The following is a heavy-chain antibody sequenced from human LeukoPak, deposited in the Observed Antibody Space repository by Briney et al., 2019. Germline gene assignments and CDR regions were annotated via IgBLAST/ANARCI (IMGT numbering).Heavy chain of an antibody. J-gene: IGHJ4*02. V-gene: IGHV3-23*01. CDR1: GFTFSSYA. CDR3: AKAGRRIAVAGYFDY. D-gene: IGHD6-19*01. CDR2: ISGSGGST. Sequence: GGSLRLSCAASGFTFSSYAMSWVRQAPGKGLEWVSAISGSGGSTHYADSVKGRFTISRDNSKNTLYLQMNSLRAEDTAVYYCAKAGRRIAVAGYFDYWGQGTLVTVSS.